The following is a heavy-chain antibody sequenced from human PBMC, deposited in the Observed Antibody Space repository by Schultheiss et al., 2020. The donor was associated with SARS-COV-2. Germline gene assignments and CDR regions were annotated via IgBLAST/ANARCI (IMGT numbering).Heavy chain of an antibody. J-gene: IGHJ4*02. Sequence: SETLSLTCTVSGGSISSSSYYWGWIRQPPGKGLEWIGYIYYSGSTYYNPSLKSRITVSVDTSNNQFSLKLRSVTAADTAVYYCARDLLWVPGAMGFDYWGQGALVTVSS. CDR1: GGSISSSSYY. D-gene: IGHD2-2*01. CDR2: IYYSGST. CDR3: ARDLLWVPGAMGFDY. V-gene: IGHV4-61*05.